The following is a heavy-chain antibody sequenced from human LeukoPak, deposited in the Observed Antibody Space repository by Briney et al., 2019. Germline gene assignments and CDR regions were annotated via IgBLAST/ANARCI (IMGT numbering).Heavy chain of an antibody. J-gene: IGHJ6*02. CDR2: INYSGST. CDR3: AAMSLWFGELGGRDGLDV. D-gene: IGHD3-10*01. V-gene: IGHV4-39*07. Sequence: PSETLSLTCSVAGGSISSNTYYWGWIRQPPGKGLEWIGSINYSGSTYHNASLRSRVTISVDTPKNQFSLKLSSMTAADTAVYYRAAMSLWFGELGGRDGLDVWGQGTAVIVSS. CDR1: GGSISSNTYY.